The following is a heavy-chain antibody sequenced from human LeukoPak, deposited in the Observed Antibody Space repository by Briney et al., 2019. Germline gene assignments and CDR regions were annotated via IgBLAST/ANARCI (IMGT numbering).Heavy chain of an antibody. J-gene: IGHJ5*02. V-gene: IGHV4-34*01. CDR1: GGSFSGYY. CDR3: ARTPGLYSGYGWFDP. D-gene: IGHD5-12*01. CDR2: INHSGST. Sequence: SETLSLTCAVSGGSFSGYYWSWIRQPPGKGLEWIGEINHSGSTNYNPSLKSRVTISVDTSKNQFSLKLSSVTAADTAVYYCARTPGLYSGYGWFDPWGQGTLVTVSS.